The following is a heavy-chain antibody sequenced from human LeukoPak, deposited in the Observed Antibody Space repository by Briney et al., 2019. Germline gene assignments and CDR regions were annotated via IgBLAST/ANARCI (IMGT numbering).Heavy chain of an antibody. D-gene: IGHD2-15*01. CDR2: ISYSENT. V-gene: IGHV4-39*01. Sequence: SETLSLTCTVSGGSIISSDYHWGWVRQPPGKGLEWIGTISYSENTDYNPSLRSRVTISVDTSNNQFSLRLGSVTAADTAVYHCARHCCSGPAKRVFDIWGQGTMVTASS. CDR3: ARHCCSGPAKRVFDI. J-gene: IGHJ3*02. CDR1: GGSIISSDYH.